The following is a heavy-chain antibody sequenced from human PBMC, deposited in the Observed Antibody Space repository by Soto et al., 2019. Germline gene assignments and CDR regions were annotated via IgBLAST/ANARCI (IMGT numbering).Heavy chain of an antibody. V-gene: IGHV3-53*01. Sequence: EVQLVESGGGLIQPGGSLRLSCAASGFTVSSNYMSWVRQAPGKGLEWVSVIYSGGSTYYADSVKGRFTISRDNSKNTLYPQMNSLRAEDPAVYYCAREAAIGLHDYWGQGTLVTVSS. D-gene: IGHD2-2*01. J-gene: IGHJ4*02. CDR2: IYSGGST. CDR3: AREAAIGLHDY. CDR1: GFTVSSNY.